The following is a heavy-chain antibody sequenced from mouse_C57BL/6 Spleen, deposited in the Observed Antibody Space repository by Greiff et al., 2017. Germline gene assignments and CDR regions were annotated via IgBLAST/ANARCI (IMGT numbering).Heavy chain of an antibody. CDR2: IDPNSGGT. Sequence: QVQLQQPGAELVKPGASVKLSCKASGYTFTSYWMHWVKQRPGRGLEWIGRIDPNSGGTKYNEKFKSKATLTVDKPSSTAYMQLGSLTSEDSAVYYWARDYYGSSYVGYWYFDVWGTGTTVTVSS. D-gene: IGHD1-1*01. CDR3: ARDYYGSSYVGYWYFDV. CDR1: GYTFTSYW. J-gene: IGHJ1*03. V-gene: IGHV1-72*01.